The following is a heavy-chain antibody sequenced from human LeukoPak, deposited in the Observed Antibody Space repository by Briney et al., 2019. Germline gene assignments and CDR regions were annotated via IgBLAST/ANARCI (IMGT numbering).Heavy chain of an antibody. Sequence: GGSLRLSCAASGFTFSSYAMSWVRQAPGKGLEWVSAISGRGGSTYYADSVKGRFTISRDNSKNTLYLQMNSLRAEDTAVYYCARPYYYDSSGDFDIWGQGTMVTVSS. CDR2: ISGRGGST. J-gene: IGHJ3*02. D-gene: IGHD3-22*01. CDR1: GFTFSSYA. V-gene: IGHV3-23*01. CDR3: ARPYYYDSSGDFDI.